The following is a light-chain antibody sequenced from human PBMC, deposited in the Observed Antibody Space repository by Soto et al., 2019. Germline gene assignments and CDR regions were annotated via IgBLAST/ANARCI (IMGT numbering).Light chain of an antibody. Sequence: DIQMTQSPSSLSVSVGDAITITCRASQAINTYLSWFHQKPGKAPKLLIYLASSLETGVPSRFSGSGSGTYFTLTISSLQPEDFATYYCQQSHSSPPTFGQGTRVEIK. V-gene: IGKV1-39*01. CDR2: LAS. CDR3: QQSHSSPPT. CDR1: QAINTY. J-gene: IGKJ1*01.